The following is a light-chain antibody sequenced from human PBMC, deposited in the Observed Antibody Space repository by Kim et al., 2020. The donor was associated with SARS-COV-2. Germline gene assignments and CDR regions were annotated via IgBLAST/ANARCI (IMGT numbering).Light chain of an antibody. Sequence: SASVGDRVNITCRASRGVSSWLAWYQQKPEKAPKSLISAASSLQSGVPPRFSGSGYGTDFTLTISSLQPEDSATYYCQQYESYPLTFGGGTKVEIK. CDR2: AAS. CDR1: RGVSSW. V-gene: IGKV1D-16*01. CDR3: QQYESYPLT. J-gene: IGKJ4*01.